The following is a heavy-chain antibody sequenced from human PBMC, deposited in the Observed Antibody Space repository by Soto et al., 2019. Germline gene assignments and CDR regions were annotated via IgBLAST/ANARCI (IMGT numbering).Heavy chain of an antibody. Sequence: QLQLQESGPGLVKPSETLSLTCTVSGDSIRSSSHYWAWNRQPPGKGLEWIGGFYYSGSPYYNPSXKXPVTISVATPKNQFSLNRNSVTAAATAVYYCYINGYWGQGTLVTVSS. CDR2: FYYSGSP. CDR1: GDSIRSSSHY. V-gene: IGHV4-39*01. D-gene: IGHD2-8*01. CDR3: YINGY. J-gene: IGHJ4*02.